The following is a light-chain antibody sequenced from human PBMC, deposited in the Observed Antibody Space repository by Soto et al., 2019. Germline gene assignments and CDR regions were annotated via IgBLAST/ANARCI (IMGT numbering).Light chain of an antibody. J-gene: IGKJ1*01. Sequence: EIVLMQSPGTLSLSPGERATLSCRASQSVSSYLAWYQQKPGQAPRLLIYDASSRATGIPDRFSGSGSGTDFTLTISRLEPEDFAVYYCQQYGSSPPWTFGQGTKVEIK. V-gene: IGKV3-20*01. CDR2: DAS. CDR3: QQYGSSPPWT. CDR1: QSVSSY.